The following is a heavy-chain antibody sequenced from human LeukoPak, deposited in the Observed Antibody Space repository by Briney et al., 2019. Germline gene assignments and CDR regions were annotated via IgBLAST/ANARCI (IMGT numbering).Heavy chain of an antibody. J-gene: IGHJ5*02. V-gene: IGHV3-23*01. CDR2: ISGSGGST. CDR3: AKRVYYDFWSGPNWFDP. CDR1: GFTFSSYA. Sequence: GGSLRLSCAASGFTFSSYAMSWVRQAPGKGLEWVSAISGSGGSTYYADSVKGRFTISRDNSKNTLYLQMNSLRAEDTAVYYCAKRVYYDFWSGPNWFDPWDQGTLVTVSS. D-gene: IGHD3-3*01.